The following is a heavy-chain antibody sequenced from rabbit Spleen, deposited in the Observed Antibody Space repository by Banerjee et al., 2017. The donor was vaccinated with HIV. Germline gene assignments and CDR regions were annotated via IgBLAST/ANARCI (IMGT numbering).Heavy chain of an antibody. CDR2: IYNGDGST. Sequence: VESGGGLVKPGASLTLTCTASGFSFSSNYYMCWVRQAPGKGPEWIACIYNGDGSTSYASWAKGRFTISKTSSTVTLQMTSLPAGDTATYFCTIATMTMVITDLWGQGTLVTVS. D-gene: IGHD2-1*01. CDR1: GFSFSSNYY. V-gene: IGHV1S40*01. CDR3: TIATMTMVITDL. J-gene: IGHJ3*01.